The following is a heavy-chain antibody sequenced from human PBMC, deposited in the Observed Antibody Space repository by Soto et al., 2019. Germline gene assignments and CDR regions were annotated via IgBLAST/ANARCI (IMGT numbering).Heavy chain of an antibody. J-gene: IGHJ4*02. D-gene: IGHD5-12*01. Sequence: GGSLRLSCAASGFTFSSYGMHWVRQAPGKGLEWVAVISYDGSNKYYADSVKGRFTISRDNSKNTLYLQMNSLRVEDTAVYYCAKAPTMELQLPFDYWGQGTLVTVSS. V-gene: IGHV3-30*18. CDR1: GFTFSSYG. CDR3: AKAPTMELQLPFDY. CDR2: ISYDGSNK.